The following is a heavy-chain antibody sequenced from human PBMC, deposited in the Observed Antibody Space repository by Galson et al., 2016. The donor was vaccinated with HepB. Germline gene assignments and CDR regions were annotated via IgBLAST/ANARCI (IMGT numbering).Heavy chain of an antibody. CDR3: ARDSGYCNNFDCKGDAFDM. CDR2: IKEDGSEK. J-gene: IGHJ3*02. V-gene: IGHV3-7*04. D-gene: IGHD2-8*01. Sequence: SLRLSCAGSGFTFSTNWMSWVRQAPGKGLEWVANIKEDGSEKYYVDSVKDRFTISRDNAKNSLFLQMNRLIAEDTAVYYCARDSGYCNNFDCKGDAFDMWGQGTMVTVSS. CDR1: GFTFSTNW.